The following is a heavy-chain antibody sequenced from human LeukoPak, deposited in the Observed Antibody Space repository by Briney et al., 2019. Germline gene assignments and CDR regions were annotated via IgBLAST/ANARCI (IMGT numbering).Heavy chain of an antibody. CDR2: IYYSGST. D-gene: IGHD3-22*01. V-gene: IGHV4-30-4*08. CDR1: GGSISSGDYY. J-gene: IGHJ4*02. CDR3: TGVGYGGSGDYYNAPFDY. Sequence: SQTLSLTCTVSGGSISSGDYYWSWIRQPPGKGLEWIGYIYYSGSTYYNPSLKSRVTISVVTSKNQFSLKLSSVTAADTVGDDCTGVGYGGSGDYYNAPFDYWGRGTLVTVSS.